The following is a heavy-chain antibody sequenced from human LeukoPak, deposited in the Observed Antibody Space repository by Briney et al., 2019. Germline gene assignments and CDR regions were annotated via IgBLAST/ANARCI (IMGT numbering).Heavy chain of an antibody. CDR1: GFTFSNYW. V-gene: IGHV4-59*08. J-gene: IGHJ4*02. Sequence: GSLRLSCGASGFTFSNYWMSWVRQAPGKGLEWIGYIYYSGSTNYNPSLKSRVTISVDTSKNQFSLKLSSVTAADTAVYYCARLLSQQLVDYWGQGTLVTVSS. CDR3: ARLLSQQLVDY. D-gene: IGHD6-13*01. CDR2: IYYSGST.